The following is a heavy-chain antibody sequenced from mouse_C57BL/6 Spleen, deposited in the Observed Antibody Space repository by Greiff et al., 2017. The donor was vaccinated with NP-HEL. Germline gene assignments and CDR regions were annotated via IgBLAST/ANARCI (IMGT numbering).Heavy chain of an antibody. Sequence: QVQLQQSGAELMKPGASVKLSCKATGYTFTGYWIEWVKQRPGHGLEWIGEILPGSGSTNYNEKFKGKATFTADTSSNTAYMQLSSLTTEDSAIYYGAKTSYYDYVYYFDYWGQGTTLTVSS. V-gene: IGHV1-9*01. CDR2: ILPGSGST. CDR1: GYTFTGYW. J-gene: IGHJ2*01. CDR3: AKTSYYDYVYYFDY. D-gene: IGHD2-4*01.